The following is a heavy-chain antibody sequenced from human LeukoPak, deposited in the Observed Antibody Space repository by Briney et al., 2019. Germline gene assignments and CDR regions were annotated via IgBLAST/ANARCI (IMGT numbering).Heavy chain of an antibody. J-gene: IGHJ4*02. CDR3: ARRSFGVAKYYFDY. CDR2: IYHSGST. CDR1: GGSISSYY. V-gene: IGHV4-59*08. D-gene: IGHD3-3*01. Sequence: SETLSLTCTVSGGSISSYYWSWIRQPPGKGLEWIGYIYHSGSTNYNPSLKSRVTISVDTSKNQFSLKLSSVTAADTAVYYCARRSFGVAKYYFDYWGQGTLVTVSS.